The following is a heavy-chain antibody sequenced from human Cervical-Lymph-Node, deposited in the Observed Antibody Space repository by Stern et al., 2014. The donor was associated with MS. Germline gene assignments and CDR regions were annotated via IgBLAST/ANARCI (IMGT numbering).Heavy chain of an antibody. CDR2: IIPIFGIA. CDR3: AREGCMGRSCGELLSLNWFDP. Sequence: VQLVQSGAEVKKPGSSVKVSCKASGGTFSSYAISWVRQAPGQGLEWMGGIIPIFGIANYAQKFQGRVTITADKSTSTAYMELSSLRSEDTAVYYCAREGCMGRSCGELLSLNWFDPWGQGTLVTVSS. V-gene: IGHV1-69*17. CDR1: GGTFSSYA. D-gene: IGHD3-10*01. J-gene: IGHJ5*02.